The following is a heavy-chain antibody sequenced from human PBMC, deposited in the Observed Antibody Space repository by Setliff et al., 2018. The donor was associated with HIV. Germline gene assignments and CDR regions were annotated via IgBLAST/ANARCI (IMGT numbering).Heavy chain of an antibody. CDR2: MNPNSGNT. V-gene: IGHV1-8*03. J-gene: IGHJ3*02. Sequence: ASVNVSCKASGYTFTSYNINWVRQATGQGLEWVQQATGQGLEWMGWMNPNSGNTDYAQKFQGRVTITRNTSISTAYMELSSLRSEDTAVYYCARVRLSMVRGPFDAFDIWGQGTMVTVSS. CDR3: ARVRLSMVRGPFDAFDI. CDR1: GYTFTSYN. D-gene: IGHD3-10*01.